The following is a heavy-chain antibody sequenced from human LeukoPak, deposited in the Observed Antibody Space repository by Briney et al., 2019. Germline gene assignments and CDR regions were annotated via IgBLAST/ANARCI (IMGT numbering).Heavy chain of an antibody. CDR3: TTGIGNYYYY. V-gene: IGHV3-74*01. J-gene: IGHJ4*02. CDR2: VKSDGSDT. CDR1: GPTFSRYW. Sequence: GGSLRLSCAASGPTFSRYWMHWVRQAPGKGLVWVSRVKSDGSDTIYADSVTGRFTISRDNAKNTLYLQMDSLRAEDTAVYYCTTGIGNYYYYWGQGTLVTVAS. D-gene: IGHD3-10*01.